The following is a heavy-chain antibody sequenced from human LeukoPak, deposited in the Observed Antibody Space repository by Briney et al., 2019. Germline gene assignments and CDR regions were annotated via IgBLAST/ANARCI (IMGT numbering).Heavy chain of an antibody. D-gene: IGHD1-26*01. V-gene: IGHV4-4*02. CDR2: INHSGNT. Sequence: SETLSLTCAVSSGSIACTTWWSWVRQPPGKGLEWIGEINHSGNTYYSPSLKSRVTISVDTSDNQFSLTLTSVTAADTAVYYCALGFHDVWELWGQGTLVTVSS. CDR3: ALGFHDVWEL. J-gene: IGHJ1*01. CDR1: SGSIACTTW.